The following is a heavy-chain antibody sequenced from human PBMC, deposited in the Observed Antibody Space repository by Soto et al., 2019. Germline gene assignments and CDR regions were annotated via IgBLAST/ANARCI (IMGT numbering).Heavy chain of an antibody. V-gene: IGHV1-69*13. D-gene: IGHD2-2*01. Sequence: SVKVSCKASGGTFSSYAISWVRQAPGQGLEWMGGIIPIFGTANYAQKFQGRVTITADESTSTAYMELSSLRSEDTAVYYCARDTDLVLVKDPTGSYYYGMDVWGQGTTVTVSS. CDR3: ARDTDLVLVKDPTGSYYYGMDV. CDR1: GGTFSSYA. J-gene: IGHJ6*02. CDR2: IIPIFGTA.